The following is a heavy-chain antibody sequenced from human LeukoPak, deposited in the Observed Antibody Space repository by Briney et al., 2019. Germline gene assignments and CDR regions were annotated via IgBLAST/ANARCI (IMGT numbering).Heavy chain of an antibody. Sequence: PSETLSLTCTVSGGSISSSSYYWVWIRQPPGKGLEWIGSIYYSGSTYYNPSLKSRVTISVDTSKNQFSLKLSSVTAADTAVYYCSFDYDILTGYVYGMDVWGQGTTVTVSS. V-gene: IGHV4-39*01. J-gene: IGHJ6*02. CDR1: GGSISSSSYY. CDR2: IYYSGST. D-gene: IGHD3-9*01. CDR3: SFDYDILTGYVYGMDV.